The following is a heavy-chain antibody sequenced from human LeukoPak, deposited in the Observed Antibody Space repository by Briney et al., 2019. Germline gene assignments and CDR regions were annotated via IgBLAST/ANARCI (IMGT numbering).Heavy chain of an antibody. CDR2: IYYSGST. D-gene: IGHD7-27*01. CDR3: ASQLGNNDAFDI. CDR1: GGSISSYY. V-gene: IGHV4-59*12. J-gene: IGHJ3*02. Sequence: SETLSLTCTVSGGSISSYYWSWIRQPPGKGLEWIGYIYYSGSTNYNPSLKSRVTISVDRSKNQFSLKLSSVTAADTAVYYCASQLGNNDAFDIWGQGTMVTVSS.